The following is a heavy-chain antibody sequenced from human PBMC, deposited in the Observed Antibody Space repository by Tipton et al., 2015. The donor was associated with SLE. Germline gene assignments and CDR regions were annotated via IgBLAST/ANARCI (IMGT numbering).Heavy chain of an antibody. D-gene: IGHD3-22*01. J-gene: IGHJ6*03. CDR1: GGSVSSSY. CDR3: ARAIGDSGTYYYYYHMDV. CDR2: IYFSGIT. Sequence: TLSLTCAVSGGSVSSSYWSWIRQPPGKGLEWIGYIYFSGITYYSPSLKSRVTISLDTSRHQFSLKLSSATAADTAVYYCARAIGDSGTYYYYYHMDVWGKGTTVTVSS. V-gene: IGHV4-59*02.